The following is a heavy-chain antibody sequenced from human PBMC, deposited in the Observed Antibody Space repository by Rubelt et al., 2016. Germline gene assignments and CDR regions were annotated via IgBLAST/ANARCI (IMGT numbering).Heavy chain of an antibody. V-gene: IGHV4-34*01. J-gene: IGHJ4*02. CDR3: ARDSGSRIFDY. CDR1: GGSFSGYY. Sequence: QVQLQQWGAGLLKPSETLSLTCAVYGGSFSGYYWSWIRQPPGKGLEWIGEINHSGSTNYNPSLKSRVTISVNTSRNQFSLKLSSVAAADTAVYYCARDSGSRIFDYWGQGTLVTVSS. CDR2: INHSGST. D-gene: IGHD2/OR15-2a*01.